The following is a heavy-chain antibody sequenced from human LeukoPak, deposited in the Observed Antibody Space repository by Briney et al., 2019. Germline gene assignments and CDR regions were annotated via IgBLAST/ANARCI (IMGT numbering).Heavy chain of an antibody. V-gene: IGHV1-3*01. J-gene: IGHJ4*02. CDR1: GYTFTSYA. CDR3: ARDRATMVRGALIDY. D-gene: IGHD3-10*01. Sequence: ASVKVSCKASGYTFTSYAMHWVRQAPGQRLEWMGWINAGNGNTKYSQKFQGRVTITRDTSASTAYMELSSLRSEDTAVYYCARDRATMVRGALIDYWGQGTLVTVSS. CDR2: INAGNGNT.